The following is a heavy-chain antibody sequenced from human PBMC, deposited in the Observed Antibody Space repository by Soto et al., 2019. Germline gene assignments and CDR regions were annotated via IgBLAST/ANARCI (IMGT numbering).Heavy chain of an antibody. CDR3: ATLVRPASMIGGVGYFES. D-gene: IGHD3-16*01. Sequence: PSETLSLTCTVSGDSVSSGAYYWSWIRQHPVTGLECIGNIHYTGNTYYNPSLKSRVPMSVYTSKTQFSLKLNSVTAADTAVHYCATLVRPASMIGGVGYFESWGQGTMVTVSS. CDR1: GDSVSSGAYY. CDR2: IHYTGNT. V-gene: IGHV4-31*03. J-gene: IGHJ4*02.